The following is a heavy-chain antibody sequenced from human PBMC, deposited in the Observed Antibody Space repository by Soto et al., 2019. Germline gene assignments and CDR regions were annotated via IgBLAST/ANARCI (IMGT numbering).Heavy chain of an antibody. Sequence: QVQLVQSGAEVKKPGASVKVSCKASVFSVDTTYCIHWVRRAPGQGLEWMGSINPNNGDTNYAQEFKGRVTRTRDTSISTAYMELSSLTSDDADVYYCWSPRSGPSPDFGSWGHGTVVTVST. V-gene: IGHV1-2*02. D-gene: IGHD2-15*01. CDR3: WSPRSGPSPDFGS. CDR2: INPNNGDT. J-gene: IGHJ4*01. CDR1: VFSVDTTYC.